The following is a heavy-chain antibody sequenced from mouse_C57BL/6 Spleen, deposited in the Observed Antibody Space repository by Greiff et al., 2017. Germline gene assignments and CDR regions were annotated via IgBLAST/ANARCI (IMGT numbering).Heavy chain of an antibody. Sequence: DVHLVESGGGLVKPGGSLKLSCAASGFTFSDYGMHWVRQAPEKGLEWVAYISSGSSTIYYADTVKGRFTISRDNAKNTLFLQMTSLRSEDTAMYYCARPSNYISPFDYWGQGTTLTVSS. J-gene: IGHJ2*01. V-gene: IGHV5-17*01. CDR3: ARPSNYISPFDY. CDR2: ISSGSSTI. D-gene: IGHD2-5*01. CDR1: GFTFSDYG.